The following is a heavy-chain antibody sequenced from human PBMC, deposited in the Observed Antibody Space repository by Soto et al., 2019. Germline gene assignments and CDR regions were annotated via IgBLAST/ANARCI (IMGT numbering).Heavy chain of an antibody. CDR1: GFTFSSYG. V-gene: IGHV3-30*18. D-gene: IGHD6-13*01. CDR3: AKEPGGIAAAGTLDYYGMDV. Sequence: QVQLVESGGGVVQPGRSLRLSCAASGFTFSSYGMHWVRPAPGKGLEWVAVISYDGSNKYYAGSVKSRFTISRDKSKYSVYREMKSRTAEDSAVYKCAKEPGGIAAAGTLDYYGMDVWGQGTTVTVSS. CDR2: ISYDGSNK. J-gene: IGHJ6*02.